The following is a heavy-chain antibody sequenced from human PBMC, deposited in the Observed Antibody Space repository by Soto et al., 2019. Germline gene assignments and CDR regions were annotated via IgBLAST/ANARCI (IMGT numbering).Heavy chain of an antibody. CDR1: GFPFNNYG. CDR2: VSKSDYT. Sequence: GGSLRLSCTVSGFPFNNYGINWVRQAPGKGLEWVSSVSKSDYTYYSDSVKGRFTISRDNAKNSVSLQMNTLRVEDTAVYYCAREDSIIIPAVSDFWGQGTLVTVSS. V-gene: IGHV3-21*01. CDR3: AREDSIIIPAVSDF. D-gene: IGHD2-2*01. J-gene: IGHJ4*02.